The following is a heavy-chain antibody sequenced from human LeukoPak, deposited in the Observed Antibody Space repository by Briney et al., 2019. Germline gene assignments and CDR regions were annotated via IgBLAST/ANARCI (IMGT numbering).Heavy chain of an antibody. Sequence: GGSLRLSCAASGFTFSSYWMGWVRQAPGKGPEWVAHIKEDGSEKYYEDSVKGRFTMFRDNAKNSLYLQMNSLRAEDTALYYCARDLGYCSGRACYSVFDYWGQGTLVTVAS. CDR1: GFTFSSYW. CDR2: IKEDGSEK. D-gene: IGHD2-15*01. V-gene: IGHV3-7*01. J-gene: IGHJ4*02. CDR3: ARDLGYCSGRACYSVFDY.